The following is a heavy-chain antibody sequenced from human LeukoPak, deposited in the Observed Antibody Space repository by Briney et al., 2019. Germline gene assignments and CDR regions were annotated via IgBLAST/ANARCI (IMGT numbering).Heavy chain of an antibody. V-gene: IGHV4-59*01. Sequence: SETLSLTCTVSGGSISSYYWSWIRQPPGKGLEWIGFITNSGNTNYNPSLKSRVTISVDTSENHFSLRLTSVTAADTAVYYCARARYFDLWGRGTLVTVSS. CDR3: ARARYFDL. CDR1: GGSISSYY. CDR2: ITNSGNT. J-gene: IGHJ2*01.